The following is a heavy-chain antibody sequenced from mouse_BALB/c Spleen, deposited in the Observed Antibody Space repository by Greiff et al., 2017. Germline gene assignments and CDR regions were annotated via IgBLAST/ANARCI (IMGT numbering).Heavy chain of an antibody. D-gene: IGHD2-14*01. CDR2: IRSKSNNYAT. J-gene: IGHJ4*01. V-gene: IGHV10-1*02. Sequence: EVKLVESGGGLVQPKGSLKLSCAASGFTFNTYAMNWVRQAPGKGLEWVARIRSKSNNYATYYADSVKDRFTISRDDSQSMLYLQMNNLKTEDTAMYYCVRQEDRFYAMDYWGQGTSVTVSS. CDR3: VRQEDRFYAMDY. CDR1: GFTFNTYA.